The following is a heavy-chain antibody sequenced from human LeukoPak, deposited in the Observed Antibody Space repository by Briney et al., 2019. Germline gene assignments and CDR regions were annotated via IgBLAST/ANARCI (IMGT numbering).Heavy chain of an antibody. J-gene: IGHJ6*03. CDR1: GYSISSNYY. CDR2: IYDSGST. Sequence: PSETLSLTCIVSGYSISSNYYWGWIRQPPGKGLEWVGSIYDSGSTYYNPSLKSRVTISVDTSKNQFSLKLSSVTAADTAVYYCARDQVHYYGSGRNYYYMDVWGKGTTVTISS. V-gene: IGHV4-38-2*02. D-gene: IGHD3-10*01. CDR3: ARDQVHYYGSGRNYYYMDV.